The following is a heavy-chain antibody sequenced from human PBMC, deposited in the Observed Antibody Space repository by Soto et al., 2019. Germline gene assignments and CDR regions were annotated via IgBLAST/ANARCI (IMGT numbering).Heavy chain of an antibody. D-gene: IGHD3-3*01. Sequence: ASVKVSCKAPGDTFTSYYLNWVRQAPGQGLEWMGVINPHGGSTKYAQKFQGRVTMTGDTSRSTVYMELRSLRSDDTAIYYCARSSGGNFGIIIEGSNWFDPWGQGTLVTVSS. CDR1: GDTFTSYY. CDR3: ARSSGGNFGIIIEGSNWFDP. J-gene: IGHJ5*02. V-gene: IGHV1-46*01. CDR2: INPHGGST.